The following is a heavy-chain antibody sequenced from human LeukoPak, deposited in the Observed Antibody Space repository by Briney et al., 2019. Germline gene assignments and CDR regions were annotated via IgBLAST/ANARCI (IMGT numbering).Heavy chain of an antibody. CDR2: LYSDGNT. D-gene: IGHD1-14*01. CDR1: GFTVITND. Sequence: GSLRLSCAASGFTVITNDMTWVRQAPGKGLEWVSVLYSDGNTKYADSVQGRFTISRDNSKNTLYLEMNSLSLDDTAVYYCARGVEPLAANTLAYWGQGTLVTVSS. V-gene: IGHV3-53*01. J-gene: IGHJ4*02. CDR3: ARGVEPLAANTLAY.